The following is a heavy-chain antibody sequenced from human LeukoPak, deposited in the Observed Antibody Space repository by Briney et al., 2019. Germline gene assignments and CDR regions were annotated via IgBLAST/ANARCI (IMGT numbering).Heavy chain of an antibody. V-gene: IGHV4-59*01. Sequence: SETLSLTCAVYGGSFSGYYWSWIRQPPGKGLECIGYIYYSGSTNYNPSLESRVTISVDTSKNQFSLKLSSVTAADTAVYYCARARNYYDSSDYYYEGDAFDIWGQGTMVTVSS. CDR3: ARARNYYDSSDYYYEGDAFDI. J-gene: IGHJ3*02. D-gene: IGHD3-22*01. CDR2: IYYSGST. CDR1: GGSFSGYY.